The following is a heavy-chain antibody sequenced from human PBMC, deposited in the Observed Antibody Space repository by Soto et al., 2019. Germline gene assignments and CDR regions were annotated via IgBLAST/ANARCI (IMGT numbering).Heavy chain of an antibody. V-gene: IGHV4-34*01. CDR1: GGSFSGYY. J-gene: IGHJ4*02. CDR3: ARGHRPRYRIAVAGTGDY. D-gene: IGHD6-19*01. Sequence: SETLSLTCAVYGGSFSGYYWSWIRQPPGKGLEWIGEINHSGSTNYNPSLKSRVTISVDTSKNQFSLKLSSVTAADTAVYYCARGHRPRYRIAVAGTGDYCGQGTLVTVPS. CDR2: INHSGST.